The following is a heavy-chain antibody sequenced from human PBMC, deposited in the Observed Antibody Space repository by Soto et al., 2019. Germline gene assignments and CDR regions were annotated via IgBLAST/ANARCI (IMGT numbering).Heavy chain of an antibody. CDR1: GGSISSGGYY. CDR3: ARDRNYGMDV. Sequence: SETLSLTCTVSGGSISSGGYYWSWIRQHPGKGLEWIGYIYYSGSTYYNPSLKSRVTISVDTSKNQFSLKLSSVTAADTAVYYCARDRNYGMDVWGQGTTVTVSS. V-gene: IGHV4-31*03. CDR2: IYYSGST. J-gene: IGHJ6*02.